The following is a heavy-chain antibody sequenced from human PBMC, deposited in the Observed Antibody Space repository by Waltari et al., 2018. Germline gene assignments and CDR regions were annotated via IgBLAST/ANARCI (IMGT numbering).Heavy chain of an antibody. CDR3: ARAPGDRFYYYYGMDV. V-gene: IGHV4-30-4*08. CDR2: SNYSGTT. CDR1: GGPIRRGEYY. D-gene: IGHD4-17*01. J-gene: IGHJ6*02. Sequence: QVQLPESGPGPVKPSQTLSLTCTVSGGPIRRGEYYWSWMHPHPGKGLEWIGYSNYSGTTYYNPSLKSRVTISVDTSKNQFSLKLSSVTAEDTAVYYCARAPGDRFYYYYGMDVWGQGTTVTVSS.